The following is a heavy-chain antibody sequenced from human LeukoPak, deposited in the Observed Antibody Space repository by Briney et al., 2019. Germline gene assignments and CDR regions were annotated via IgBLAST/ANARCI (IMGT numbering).Heavy chain of an antibody. CDR2: IYSGGST. CDR1: GFTFSSYW. V-gene: IGHV3-53*01. J-gene: IGHJ2*01. Sequence: PGGSLRLSCAASGFTFSSYWMSWVRQAPGKGLEWVSAIYSGGSTYYADSVKGRFTISRDNSKNTLYLQMNSLRTEDTAVYYCARDRADSSGWFNYWYFALWGRGTLVTVSS. CDR3: ARDRADSSGWFNYWYFAL. D-gene: IGHD6-19*01.